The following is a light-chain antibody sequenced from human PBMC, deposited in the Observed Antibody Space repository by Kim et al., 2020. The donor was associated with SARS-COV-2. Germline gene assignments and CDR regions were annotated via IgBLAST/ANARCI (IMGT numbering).Light chain of an antibody. J-gene: IGKJ1*01. Sequence: SPGKRATLTCRASQSITRHSLAWYQQKGGQAPRLLIHSASSRATDIPDRISGSGSGTDFTLTISRLEPEDFAVYYCQHYGSSSGTFGPGTKVDIK. V-gene: IGKV3-20*01. CDR2: SAS. CDR3: QHYGSSSGT. CDR1: QSITRHS.